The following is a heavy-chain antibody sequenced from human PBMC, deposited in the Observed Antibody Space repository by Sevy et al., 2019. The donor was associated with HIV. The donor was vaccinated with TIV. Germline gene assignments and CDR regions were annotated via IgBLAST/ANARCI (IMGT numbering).Heavy chain of an antibody. CDR1: GFTFSSNW. CDR3: ARVASGKFDH. D-gene: IGHD1-26*01. CDR2: IKQDGSEE. Sequence: GGSLRLSCAASGFTFSSNWMSWVRQTPGKGLEWVANIKQDGSEEYYVDSVKGRFTISRDNAKNSLYLQMNSLRAEDTAVYYYARVASGKFDHWGQGTLVTVSS. J-gene: IGHJ4*02. V-gene: IGHV3-7*01.